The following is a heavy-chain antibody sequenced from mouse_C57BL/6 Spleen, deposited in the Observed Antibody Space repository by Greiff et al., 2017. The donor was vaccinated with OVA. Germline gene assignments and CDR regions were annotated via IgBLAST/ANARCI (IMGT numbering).Heavy chain of an antibody. J-gene: IGHJ4*01. CDR2: IYPGNSDT. CDR1: GYTFTSYW. Sequence: VQLQQSGTVLARPGASVKMSCKTSGYTFTSYWMHWVKQRPGQGLEWIGAIYPGNSDTSYNQKFKGKAKLTAVTSASTAYMELSSLTNEDSAVYYCTRGDYYGNPYYAMDYWGQGTSVTVSS. CDR3: TRGDYYGNPYYAMDY. D-gene: IGHD2-1*01. V-gene: IGHV1-5*01.